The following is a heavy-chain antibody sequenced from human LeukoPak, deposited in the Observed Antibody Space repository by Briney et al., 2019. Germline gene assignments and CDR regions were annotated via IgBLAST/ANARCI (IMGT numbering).Heavy chain of an antibody. V-gene: IGHV3-20*04. Sequence: GGSLRLSCAASGFTFDDYGMNWVRQAPGGGLEWVSGISWDGGSTSYADSVKGRFTISRDNAKNSLYLQMNSLRAEDTALYYCAKDSYQWELLYAFDIWGQGTMVTVSS. D-gene: IGHD1-26*01. CDR2: ISWDGGST. CDR3: AKDSYQWELLYAFDI. J-gene: IGHJ3*02. CDR1: GFTFDDYG.